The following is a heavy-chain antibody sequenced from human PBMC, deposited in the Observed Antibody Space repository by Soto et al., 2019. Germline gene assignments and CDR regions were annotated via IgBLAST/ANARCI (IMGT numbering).Heavy chain of an antibody. V-gene: IGHV1-8*01. J-gene: IGHJ5*02. CDR3: AKGGYCSSTSCYERGGDWFDP. CDR2: MNPNSGNT. CDR1: GYTFTSYD. D-gene: IGHD2-2*01. Sequence: QVQLVQSGAEVKKPGASVKVSCNASGYTFTSYDINWVRQATGQGLEWMGWMNPNSGNTGYAQKFQGRVTMTRNTSISTAYMELSSLRSEDTAVYYCAKGGYCSSTSCYERGGDWFDPWGQGTLVTVSS.